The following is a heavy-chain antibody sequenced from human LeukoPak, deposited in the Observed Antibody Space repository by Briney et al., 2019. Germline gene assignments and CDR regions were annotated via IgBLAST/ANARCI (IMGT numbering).Heavy chain of an antibody. Sequence: ASVKVSCKASGYTFTAYPFHWVRLAPGQGLEWMGWINPNSGVTRYAQKFQDRVTMTRDTSITTAYMELSRLRSDDTAVYYCARDETAATGIAMDVWGQGTTVTVSS. J-gene: IGHJ6*02. V-gene: IGHV1-2*02. CDR2: INPNSGVT. CDR3: ARDETAATGIAMDV. D-gene: IGHD6-13*01. CDR1: GYTFTAYP.